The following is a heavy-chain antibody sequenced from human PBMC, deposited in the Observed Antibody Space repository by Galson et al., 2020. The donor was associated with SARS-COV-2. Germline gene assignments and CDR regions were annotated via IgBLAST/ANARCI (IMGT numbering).Heavy chain of an antibody. CDR3: ARVRGPGVYDILTGYYPYYFDY. J-gene: IGHJ4*02. CDR1: GFTFSSYS. V-gene: IGHV3-21*01. Sequence: KIGESLKISCAASGFTFSSYSMNWVRQAPGKGLEWVSSISSSSSYIYYADSVKGRFTISRDNAKNSLYLQMNSLRAEDTAVYYCARVRGPGVYDILTGYYPYYFDYWGQGTLVTVSS. D-gene: IGHD3-9*01. CDR2: ISSSSSYI.